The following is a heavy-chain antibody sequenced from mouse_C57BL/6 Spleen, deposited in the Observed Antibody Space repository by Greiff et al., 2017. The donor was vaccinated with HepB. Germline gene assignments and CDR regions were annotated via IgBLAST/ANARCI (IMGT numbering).Heavy chain of an antibody. CDR1: GYTFTSYW. CDR3: ATLYDGYLDY. V-gene: IGHV1-69*01. CDR2: IDPSDSYT. D-gene: IGHD2-3*01. Sequence: QVQLQQPGAELVMPGASVKLSCKASGYTFTSYWMHWVKQRPGQGLEWIGEIDPSDSYTNYNQKFKGKSTLTVDKSSSTAYIQLSSLTSEDSAVYYCATLYDGYLDYWGQGTTLTVSS. J-gene: IGHJ2*01.